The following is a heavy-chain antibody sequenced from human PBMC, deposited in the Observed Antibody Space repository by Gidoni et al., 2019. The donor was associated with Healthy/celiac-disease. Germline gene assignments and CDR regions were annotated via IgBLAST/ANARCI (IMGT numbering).Heavy chain of an antibody. Sequence: QVQLVESGGGVVQPGRSLRLPCAASGFTFRRYAMHWLRQAPGKGLEWVAVISYDGSNKYYAESVKGRFTISRENSKNTLYLQMNSMRAEDTAVYYCARDALTDYYDFWSGYPTWWFDPWGQGTLVTVSA. V-gene: IGHV3-30-3*01. CDR3: ARDALTDYYDFWSGYPTWWFDP. CDR2: ISYDGSNK. J-gene: IGHJ5*02. CDR1: GFTFRRYA. D-gene: IGHD3-3*01.